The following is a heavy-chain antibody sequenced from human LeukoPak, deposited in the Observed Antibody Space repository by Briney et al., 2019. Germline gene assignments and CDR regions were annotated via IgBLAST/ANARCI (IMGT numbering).Heavy chain of an antibody. J-gene: IGHJ6*02. CDR1: EFTYVSYA. D-gene: IGHD3-10*01. V-gene: IGHV3-23*01. CDR3: AKYYYGSGRNYYAMDV. CDR2: ISGSGIST. Sequence: PGGSLRLSCAASEFTYVSYALTWVRQAPGKGLEWVSGISGSGISTYYADSVKGRFTISRDNSKNTLYLQMNSLRAEDAAVYYCAKYYYGSGRNYYAMDVWGQGTTVTVSS.